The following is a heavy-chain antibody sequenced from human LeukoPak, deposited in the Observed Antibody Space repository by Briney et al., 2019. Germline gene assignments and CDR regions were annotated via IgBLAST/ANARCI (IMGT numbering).Heavy chain of an antibody. J-gene: IGHJ5*02. D-gene: IGHD3-3*01. CDR2: IIPIFGTA. CDR1: GGTFSSYA. Sequence: GASVKVSCKASGGTFSSYAISWVRQAPGQGLEWMGGIIPIFGTANHAQKFQGRVTITTDESTSTAYMELSSLRSEDTAVYYCAKGGLRFFPLVDPWGQGTLVTVSS. V-gene: IGHV1-69*05. CDR3: AKGGLRFFPLVDP.